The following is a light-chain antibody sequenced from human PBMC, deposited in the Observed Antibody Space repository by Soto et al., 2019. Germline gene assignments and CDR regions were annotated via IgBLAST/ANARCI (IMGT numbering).Light chain of an antibody. Sequence: ELVLTQSPATLSLSPGARATLSCRASQSVSSYLAWYQQKPGQAPSLLIYDASNRATGIPARFSGSGSGTDGTITISSLEPEDGSVYDGQQRSHWPPSFGQGTRLEIK. V-gene: IGKV3-11*01. CDR1: QSVSSY. J-gene: IGKJ5*01. CDR3: QQRSHWPPS. CDR2: DAS.